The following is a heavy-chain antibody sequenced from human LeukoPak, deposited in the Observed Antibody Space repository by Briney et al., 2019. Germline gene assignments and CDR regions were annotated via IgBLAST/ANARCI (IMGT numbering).Heavy chain of an antibody. CDR1: GGSISSGGYS. J-gene: IGHJ4*02. D-gene: IGHD4-23*01. CDR2: IYYSGST. V-gene: IGHV4-30-4*07. Sequence: SETLSLTCAVSGGSISSGGYSWSWVRQPPGKGLEWIGNIYYSGSTYYNPSLKSRLSISVDTSRNQFSLNLISVTAADTAVYFCARGATGGNFAHFASWGQGTLVTVSS. CDR3: ARGATGGNFAHFAS.